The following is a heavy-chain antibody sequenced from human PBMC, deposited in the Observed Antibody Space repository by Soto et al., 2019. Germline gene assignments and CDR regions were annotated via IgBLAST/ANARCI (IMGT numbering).Heavy chain of an antibody. J-gene: IGHJ6*02. CDR2: IYYSGST. CDR1: GGSISSYY. CDR3: ARDGVYNNYEGSYYYYGMDV. D-gene: IGHD4-4*01. Sequence: SETLSLTCTVSGGSISSYYWSWIRQPPGKGLEWIGYIYYSGSTNYNPSLKSRVTISVDTSKNQFSLKLSSVTAADTAVYYCARDGVYNNYEGSYYYYGMDVWGQGTTVTVSS. V-gene: IGHV4-59*01.